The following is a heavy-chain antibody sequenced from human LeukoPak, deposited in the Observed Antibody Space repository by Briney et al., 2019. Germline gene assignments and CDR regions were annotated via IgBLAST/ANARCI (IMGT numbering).Heavy chain of an antibody. Sequence: SETLSLTCTVSGGSISSDYWSWMRQPPGKGLECIGYIYYSGSTNYNPSLKSRVTISIDTSKTQFSLKLSSVTAADTAVYYCARVGGSNFYYYGLDVWGQGTTVTVSS. D-gene: IGHD2-2*01. CDR2: IYYSGST. V-gene: IGHV4-59*01. CDR1: GGSISSDY. J-gene: IGHJ6*02. CDR3: ARVGGSNFYYYGLDV.